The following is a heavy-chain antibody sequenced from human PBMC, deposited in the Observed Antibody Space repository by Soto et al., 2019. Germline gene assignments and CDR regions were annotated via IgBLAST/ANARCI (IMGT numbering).Heavy chain of an antibody. CDR1: GYTFTGHS. D-gene: IGHD3-16*01. J-gene: IGHJ6*01. CDR2: IYPNSCGT. CDR3: ATGGDAFVSSILFGGDKVYSMDV. V-gene: IGHV1-2*04. Sequence: QEQLLQSGAEVQKPGASVKVSCKASGYTFTGHSIHWVGQSPGHGLEWIGWIYPNSCGTVLAQKFQGWVTMTRDSSVSTAFIAVIRLRSGDTAMSYCATGGDAFVSSILFGGDKVYSMDVWGQGTTVAVTS.